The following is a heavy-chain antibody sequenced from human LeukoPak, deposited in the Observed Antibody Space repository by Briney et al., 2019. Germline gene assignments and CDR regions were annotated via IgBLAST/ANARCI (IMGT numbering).Heavy chain of an antibody. CDR1: GFTVSSNY. D-gene: IGHD1-26*01. CDR3: ARASRTSGSYYYYYYYMDV. V-gene: IGHV3-53*01. CDR2: IYSGGST. J-gene: IGHJ6*03. Sequence: GGSLRLSCAASGFTVSSNYMSWVRQAPGKGLEWVSVIYSGGSTYYADSVKGRFTISRDNSKNTLYPQMNSLRAEDTAVYYCARASRTSGSYYYYYYYMDVWGKGTTVTISS.